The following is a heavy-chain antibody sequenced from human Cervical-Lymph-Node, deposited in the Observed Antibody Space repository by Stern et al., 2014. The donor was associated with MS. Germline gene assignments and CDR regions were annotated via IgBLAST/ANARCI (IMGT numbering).Heavy chain of an antibody. V-gene: IGHV3-9*01. CDR2: ISWNSGTI. CDR3: AKDIVVAGSFWSLGAYV. Sequence: EVQLLESGGGLVQPGRTLRLSCAASGFTFDDYAMHWVRQAPGKGLEWVSGISWNSGTIDYADSVKGRFTISRDNAKNSLYLQMNSLRAEDTALYYCAKDIVVAGSFWSLGAYVWGQGTLVSVSS. D-gene: IGHD6-19*01. J-gene: IGHJ3*01. CDR1: GFTFDDYA.